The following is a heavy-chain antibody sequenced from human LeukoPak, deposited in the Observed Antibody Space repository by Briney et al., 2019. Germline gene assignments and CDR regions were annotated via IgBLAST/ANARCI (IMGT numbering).Heavy chain of an antibody. V-gene: IGHV4-34*01. D-gene: IGHD3-22*01. J-gene: IGHJ4*02. CDR2: INHSGST. Sequence: SETLSLTCTVSGGSISSYYWSRIRQPPGKGLEWIGEINHSGSTNYNPSLKSRVTISVDTSKNQFSLKLSSVTAADTAVYYCARAEYYYDSSGHLSDFDYWGQGTLVTVSS. CDR1: GGSISSYY. CDR3: ARAEYYYDSSGHLSDFDY.